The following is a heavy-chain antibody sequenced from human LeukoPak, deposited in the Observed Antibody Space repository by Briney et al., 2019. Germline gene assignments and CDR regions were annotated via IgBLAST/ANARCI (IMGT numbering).Heavy chain of an antibody. Sequence: ASVKVSCKASGYTFTSYDINWVRQATGQGLEWMGWMNPNSGNTGYAQKFQGRVTMTRNTSISTAYTELSSLRSEDTAVYYCARASGDFWSGYYDYWGQGTLVTVSS. J-gene: IGHJ4*02. D-gene: IGHD3-3*01. CDR3: ARASGDFWSGYYDY. CDR2: MNPNSGNT. CDR1: GYTFTSYD. V-gene: IGHV1-8*01.